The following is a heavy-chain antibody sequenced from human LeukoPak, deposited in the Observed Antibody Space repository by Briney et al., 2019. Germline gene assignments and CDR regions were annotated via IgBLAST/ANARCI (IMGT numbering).Heavy chain of an antibody. V-gene: IGHV1-69*13. CDR2: IIPIFGTA. CDR1: GGTFSSYA. D-gene: IGHD6-13*01. Sequence: GASVKVSCKASGGTFSSYAISWVRQAPGQGLEWMGGIIPIFGTANYAQKFQGRVTITADESTSTAYMELSSLRSEDTAVYYCASHRHGSSWFDFDYWGQGTLVTVSS. J-gene: IGHJ4*02. CDR3: ASHRHGSSWFDFDY.